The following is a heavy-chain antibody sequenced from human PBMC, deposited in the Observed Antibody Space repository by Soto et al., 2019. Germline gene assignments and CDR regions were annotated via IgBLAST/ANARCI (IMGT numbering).Heavy chain of an antibody. J-gene: IGHJ5*02. V-gene: IGHV1-18*04. D-gene: IGHD2-2*01. CDR1: GYTSTSYG. CDR2: ISAYNGNT. Sequence: ASVKVSCKASGYTSTSYGISRVRQAPGQGLEWMGWISAYNGNTNYAQKLQGRVTMTTDTSTSTAYMELRSLRSDDTAVYYCARDGYCSSTSCYRDGWFDPWGQGTLVTVSS. CDR3: ARDGYCSSTSCYRDGWFDP.